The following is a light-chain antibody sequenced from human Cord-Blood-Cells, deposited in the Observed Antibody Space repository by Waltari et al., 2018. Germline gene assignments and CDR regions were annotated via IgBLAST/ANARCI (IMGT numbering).Light chain of an antibody. CDR2: QDS. CDR1: NLGDKY. CDR3: QAWDSSTDVV. V-gene: IGLV3-1*01. J-gene: IGLJ2*01. Sequence: SYELTQPPSVSVSSGQTASLTCSVHNLGDKYACWYQQKTGQSPVLVIYQDSKRPSGIPERFSGSNSGNTATLTISGTQAMDEADYYCQAWDSSTDVVFGGGTKLTVL.